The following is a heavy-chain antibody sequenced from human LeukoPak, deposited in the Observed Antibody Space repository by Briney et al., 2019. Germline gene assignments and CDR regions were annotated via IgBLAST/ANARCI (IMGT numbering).Heavy chain of an antibody. D-gene: IGHD3-9*01. J-gene: IGHJ4*02. CDR3: ARHQGSYYDILTGYFGVYYFDY. CDR2: IYYSGST. Sequence: SETLSLTCTGSGGSISSSSYYWGWIRQPPGKGLEWIGSIYYSGSTYYNPSLKSRVTISVDTSKNQFSLKLSSVTAADTAVYYCARHQGSYYDILTGYFGVYYFDYWGQGTLVTVSS. CDR1: GGSISSSSYY. V-gene: IGHV4-39*01.